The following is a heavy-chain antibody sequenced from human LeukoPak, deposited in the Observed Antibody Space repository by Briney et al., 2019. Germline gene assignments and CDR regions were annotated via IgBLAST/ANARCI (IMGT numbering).Heavy chain of an antibody. V-gene: IGHV3-23*01. CDR2: TVAGYSET. J-gene: IGHJ4*02. D-gene: IGHD4-23*01. CDR1: GFTISRHA. CDR3: VKDFCRGGNCPFPFFDS. Sequence: QPGGSLRLSCVASGFTISRHAMSWVRQAPAKGLEWVSITVAGYSETHYADSVRGRFTISRDDSSNTLSLEMNRLRADDTGTYYCVKDFCRGGNCPFPFFDSWGQGTVVTVSS.